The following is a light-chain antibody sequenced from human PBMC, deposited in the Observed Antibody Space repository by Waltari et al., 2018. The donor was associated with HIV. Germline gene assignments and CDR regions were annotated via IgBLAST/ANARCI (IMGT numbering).Light chain of an antibody. Sequence: QSALTQSASVSGSPGQSITISCTGTNSDIGAYDFVSWYQHQSGKSPRLLIFEVVNRPSGISNRFSGSKSGNTASLTISGLRSEDEADYYCSSFARSGTLLFGGGTRVTVL. V-gene: IGLV2-14*01. CDR2: EVV. J-gene: IGLJ2*01. CDR1: NSDIGAYDF. CDR3: SSFARSGTLL.